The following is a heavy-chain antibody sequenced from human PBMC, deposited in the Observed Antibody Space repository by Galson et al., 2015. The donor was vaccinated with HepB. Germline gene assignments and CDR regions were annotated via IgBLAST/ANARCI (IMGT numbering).Heavy chain of an antibody. V-gene: IGHV3-48*03. CDR1: GFTFSNHK. CDR2: ISDTGSTM. CDR3: ARDGVRLSWFGEYIDY. D-gene: IGHD3-10*01. J-gene: IGHJ4*02. Sequence: SQRLSCAGSGFTFSNHKMNWVRQAPGKGLEWVSYISDTGSTMYYADSVKGRFTVSRDNAKKSLYLQMSSLRSDDTAVYYCARDGVRLSWFGEYIDYWGQGTLVTVSS.